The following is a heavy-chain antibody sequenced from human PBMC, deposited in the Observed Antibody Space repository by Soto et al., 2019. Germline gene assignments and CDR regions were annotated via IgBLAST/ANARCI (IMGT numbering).Heavy chain of an antibody. J-gene: IGHJ6*03. CDR3: ARGILREYYYYYYMDV. CDR1: GLTFSNSR. Sequence: GGSLRLSCAASGLTFSNSRIHWVRQAPGKGLVWVSRLHNEESTTGYADSVKGRFTISRDNAKNTLYLQMNSLRAEDTAVYYCARGILREYYYYYYMDVWGKGTTVTVSS. D-gene: IGHD4-17*01. V-gene: IGHV3-74*01. CDR2: LHNEESTT.